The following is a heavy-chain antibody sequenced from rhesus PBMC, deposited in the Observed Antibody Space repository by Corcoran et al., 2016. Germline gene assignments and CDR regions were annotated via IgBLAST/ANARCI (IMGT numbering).Heavy chain of an antibody. Sequence: QLQLQESGPGLVKPSETLSLTCAVSGGAISSNWWTWIRQPPGKGLEWNGRISGSGGRPNYNPSLKRRVTISTDTSKNQLSLKLISVTAADTAMYYCARSAYINPKYNGLDSWGQGVVVTVSS. CDR2: ISGSGGRP. D-gene: IGHD3-40*01. V-gene: IGHV4-173*01. J-gene: IGHJ6*01. CDR3: ARSAYINPKYNGLDS. CDR1: GGAISSNW.